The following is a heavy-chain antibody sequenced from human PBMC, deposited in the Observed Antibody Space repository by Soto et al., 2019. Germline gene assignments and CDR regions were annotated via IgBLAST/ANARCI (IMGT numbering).Heavy chain of an antibody. V-gene: IGHV4-30-2*01. Sequence: QLQLQESGSGLVKPSQTLSLTCDVSGDSISIGGYSWNWLRQPPGKGLQWIGYIYHGGSTYYNPALRSLVIISVDRSKNHFSLNLTSVAAADTAVYDCARESRLGYMFFDTWGQGILVTVSS. CDR1: GDSISIGGYS. CDR3: ARESRLGYMFFDT. CDR2: IYHGGST. D-gene: IGHD5-12*01. J-gene: IGHJ4*02.